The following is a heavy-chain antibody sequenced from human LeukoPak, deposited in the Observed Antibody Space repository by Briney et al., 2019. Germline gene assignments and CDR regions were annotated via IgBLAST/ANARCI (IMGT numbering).Heavy chain of an antibody. J-gene: IGHJ4*02. V-gene: IGHV3-30-3*01. Sequence: GGSLRLSCAASGFTFNKYTVHWVRQAPGKGLEWVALMLYDGSSKYYADSVKGRFTISRDSSENTHLQMNSLRADDTAVYYCAKDLSQYDSSGYRYFDYWGQGSPVTVSS. CDR1: GFTFNKYT. D-gene: IGHD3-22*01. CDR3: AKDLSQYDSSGYRYFDY. CDR2: MLYDGSSK.